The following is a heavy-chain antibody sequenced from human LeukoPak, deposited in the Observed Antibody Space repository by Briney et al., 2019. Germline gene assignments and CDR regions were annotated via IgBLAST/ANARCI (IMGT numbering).Heavy chain of an antibody. J-gene: IGHJ4*02. CDR1: GGSFSGYY. Sequence: KPSQTLSLTCAVYGGSFSGYYWSWIRQPPGKWLEWIGEINHSGSTNYNPSLKSRVTISVDTSKNQFSLKLSSVTAADTAVYYCARGPRYSSSWYGYWGQGTLVTVSS. V-gene: IGHV4-34*01. CDR3: ARGPRYSSSWYGY. CDR2: INHSGST. D-gene: IGHD6-13*01.